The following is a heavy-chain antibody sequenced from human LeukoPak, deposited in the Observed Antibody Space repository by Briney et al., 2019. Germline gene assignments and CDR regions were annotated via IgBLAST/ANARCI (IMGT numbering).Heavy chain of an antibody. D-gene: IGHD3-22*01. V-gene: IGHV3-30*18. CDR3: ANQAYYYDSSGYHYGMDV. Sequence: GRSLRLSCAASGFTFSSYGMHWVRQAPGKGLEWVAVISYDGSNKYYADSVKGRFTISRDNSKNTLYLQMNSLRAEDTAVYYCANQAYYYDSSGYHYGMDVWGQGNTVTVSS. CDR1: GFTFSSYG. J-gene: IGHJ6*02. CDR2: ISYDGSNK.